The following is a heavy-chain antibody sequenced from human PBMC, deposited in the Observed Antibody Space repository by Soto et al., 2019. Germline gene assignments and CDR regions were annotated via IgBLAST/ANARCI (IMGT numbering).Heavy chain of an antibody. V-gene: IGHV3-43*02. Sequence: GGSLRLSCAASGFTFDDYAMHWVRQAPGKGLEWVSLISGDGGSTYYADSVKGRFTISRDNSKNSLYLQMNSLRTEDTALYYFAKDRLVDDILTGYYFDYWGQGTLVTVSS. J-gene: IGHJ4*02. CDR1: GFTFDDYA. CDR2: ISGDGGST. D-gene: IGHD3-9*01. CDR3: AKDRLVDDILTGYYFDY.